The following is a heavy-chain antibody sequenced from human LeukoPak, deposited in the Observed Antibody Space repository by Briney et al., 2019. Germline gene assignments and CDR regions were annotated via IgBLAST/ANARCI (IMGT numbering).Heavy chain of an antibody. CDR2: IYYSGST. V-gene: IGHV4-59*11. J-gene: IGHJ4*02. Sequence: SETLSLTCTVSGGSISSHYWSWIRQPPGKGLEWIGYIYYSGSTNYNPSLKSRVTISVDTSKNQLSLKLSSVTAADTAVYYCARAIPAPYFDYWGQGTLVTVSS. CDR3: ARAIPAPYFDY. D-gene: IGHD2-2*02. CDR1: GGSISSHY.